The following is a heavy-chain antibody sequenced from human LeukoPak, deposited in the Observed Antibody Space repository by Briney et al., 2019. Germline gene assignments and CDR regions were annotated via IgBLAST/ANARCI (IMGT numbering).Heavy chain of an antibody. D-gene: IGHD2-2*01. J-gene: IGHJ4*02. CDR3: AKGVAPAATNFDY. CDR2: FDGNGPNT. V-gene: IGHV3-23*01. CDR1: GFTFSSFA. Sequence: GGLRLSCAASGFTFSSFAMTWVRQAPGKGLEWVSGFDGNGPNTYYADSVKGRWTISRDNSRNTLYLEMNSLRPEDTAIYYCAKGVAPAATNFDYWGQGTLVTISS.